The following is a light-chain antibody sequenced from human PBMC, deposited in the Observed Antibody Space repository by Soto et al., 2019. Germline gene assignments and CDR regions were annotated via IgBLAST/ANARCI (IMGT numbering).Light chain of an antibody. CDR2: EVN. J-gene: IGLJ3*02. CDR3: TSYTDSNTWV. Sequence: QSALTQPPSVSGSPGQSVTISCTGTSSDVGSYDRVSWYQQPPGTAPKLMIYEVNNRPSGVPDRFSGSKSGNTASLTISGLQTEDEADYYCTSYTDSNTWVFGGGTKVTVL. CDR1: SSDVGSYDR. V-gene: IGLV2-18*02.